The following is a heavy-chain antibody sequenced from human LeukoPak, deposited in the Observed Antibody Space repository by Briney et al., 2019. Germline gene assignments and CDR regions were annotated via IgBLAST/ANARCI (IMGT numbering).Heavy chain of an antibody. CDR1: GGSISSSSCY. Sequence: KPSETLSLTCTVSGGSISSSSCYWGWIRQPPGKGLEWIGSIYYSGGTYYNPSLRSRVTISLDTSKNQFSLKLSSVTAADTAVYYCARDPIYQYYFDYWGQGTLVTVSS. CDR2: IYYSGGT. V-gene: IGHV4-39*07. D-gene: IGHD2-2*02. CDR3: ARDPIYQYYFDY. J-gene: IGHJ4*02.